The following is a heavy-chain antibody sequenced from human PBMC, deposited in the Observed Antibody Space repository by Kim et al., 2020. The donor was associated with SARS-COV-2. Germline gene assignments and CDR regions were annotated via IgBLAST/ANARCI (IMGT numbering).Heavy chain of an antibody. Sequence: GGSLRLSCAASGFTFTSYGMSWVRQAPGKGLQWVSDISGSGAFTYYADSVKGRFTVSRDNSKSTLYLQMNSLRAEDTAVYYCAKDLIVGATTSPLDYWGQGTLVTVSS. CDR2: ISGSGAFT. V-gene: IGHV3-23*01. J-gene: IGHJ4*02. D-gene: IGHD1-26*01. CDR1: GFTFTSYG. CDR3: AKDLIVGATTSPLDY.